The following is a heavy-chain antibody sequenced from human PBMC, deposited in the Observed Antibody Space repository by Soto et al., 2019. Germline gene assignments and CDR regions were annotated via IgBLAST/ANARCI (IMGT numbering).Heavy chain of an antibody. D-gene: IGHD2-15*01. CDR3: ARVQIVVVVGGTPADY. V-gene: IGHV1-18*01. CDR2: INPYNGKT. Sequence: QVQLEQSGAEVKKSGASVKVSCKASGYIFSNHGINWVRQAPGQGLEWMGWINPYNGKTNYAQKYQGRDTMTTETSRKTAYMELRSLRSDDTAVYYCARVQIVVVVGGTPADYWGQGTLVTVSS. J-gene: IGHJ4*02. CDR1: GYIFSNHG.